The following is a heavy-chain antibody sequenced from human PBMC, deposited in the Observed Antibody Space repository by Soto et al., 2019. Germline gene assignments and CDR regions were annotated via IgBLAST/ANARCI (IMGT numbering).Heavy chain of an antibody. CDR3: ASQGSMITFGGVIVAKDY. J-gene: IGHJ4*02. CDR2: IYYSGST. V-gene: IGHV4-30-4*01. CDR1: GGSISSGDYY. Sequence: SETLSLTCTVSGGSISSGDYYWSWIRQPPGKGLEWIGYIYYSGSTYYNPSLKSRVTISVDTSKNQFSLKLSSVTAADTAVYYCASQGSMITFGGVIVAKDYWGQGTLVTVSS. D-gene: IGHD3-16*02.